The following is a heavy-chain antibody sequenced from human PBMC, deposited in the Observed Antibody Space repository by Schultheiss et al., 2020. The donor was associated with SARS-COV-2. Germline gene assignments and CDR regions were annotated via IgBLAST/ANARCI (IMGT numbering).Heavy chain of an antibody. CDR1: GFTFSSYA. Sequence: GGSLRLSCAASGFTFSSYAMHWVRQAPGKGLEYVSAISSNGGSTYYANSVKGRFTISRDNSKNTLYLQMGSLRAEDMAVYYCARGRYSSSWGQGTLVTVSS. V-gene: IGHV3-64*01. J-gene: IGHJ4*02. D-gene: IGHD6-13*01. CDR3: ARGRYSSS. CDR2: ISSNGGST.